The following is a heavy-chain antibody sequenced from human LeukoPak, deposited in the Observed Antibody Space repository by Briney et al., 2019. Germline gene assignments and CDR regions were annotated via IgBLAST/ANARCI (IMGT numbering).Heavy chain of an antibody. V-gene: IGHV3-21*01. CDR1: GFTFSNYT. J-gene: IGHJ6*03. CDR2: IGSRTTYK. D-gene: IGHD3-9*01. CDR3: ARFQILTGYFTQYYMDV. Sequence: GGSLRLSCEASGFTFSNYTMNWVRQTPGKGLEWVSYIGSRTTYKYYADSVKGRFTISRDNVKNSLYLQMHSLRAEDTAVYYCARFQILTGYFTQYYMDVWGGGTTVTVSS.